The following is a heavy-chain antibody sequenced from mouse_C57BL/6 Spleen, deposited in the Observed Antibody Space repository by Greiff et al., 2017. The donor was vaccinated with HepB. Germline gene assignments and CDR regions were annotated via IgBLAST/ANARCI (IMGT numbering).Heavy chain of an antibody. CDR3: ASPITTVVEDYAMDY. V-gene: IGHV1-64*01. Sequence: QVQLQQPGAELVKPGASVKLSCKASGYTFTSYWMHWVKQRPGQGLEWIGMIHPNSGSTNYNEKFKSKATLTVDKSSRTAYMQLSSLTSEDSAVYYCASPITTVVEDYAMDYWGQGTSVTVSS. CDR2: IHPNSGST. CDR1: GYTFTSYW. J-gene: IGHJ4*01. D-gene: IGHD1-1*01.